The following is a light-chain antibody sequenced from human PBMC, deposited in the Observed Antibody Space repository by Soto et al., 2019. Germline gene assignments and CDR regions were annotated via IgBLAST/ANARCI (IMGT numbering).Light chain of an antibody. V-gene: IGKV1-5*03. CDR2: KAS. Sequence: DIQMTQSPSTLSASIGERVTITCRASESVKSWLAWYQQKAGKTPKFLIYKASTLESGVPSRFSGSGSGTEFTLTISSLQPDDFATYYCQQYNTYPWTFGQGTKV. CDR3: QQYNTYPWT. CDR1: ESVKSW. J-gene: IGKJ1*01.